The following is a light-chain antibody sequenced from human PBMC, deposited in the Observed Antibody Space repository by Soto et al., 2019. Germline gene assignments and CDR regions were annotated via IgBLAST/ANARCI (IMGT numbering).Light chain of an antibody. J-gene: IGLJ2*01. V-gene: IGLV1-44*01. CDR2: SNN. CDR3: AAWDDSLNGPV. CDR1: SSNIGSNT. Sequence: QSVLPQPPSASGTPGQKVTISCSGSSSNIGSNTVNWYQQLPGTATKLLIYSNNQRPSGVPDRFSGSKSGTSASLAISGLQAEDEADYYCAAWDDSLNGPVFGGGTKLTVL.